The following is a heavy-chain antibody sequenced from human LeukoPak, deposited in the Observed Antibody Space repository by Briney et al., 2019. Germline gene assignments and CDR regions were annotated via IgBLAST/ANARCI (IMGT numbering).Heavy chain of an antibody. D-gene: IGHD6-13*01. V-gene: IGHV3-73*01. CDR3: TRRLGSSSWYSLDY. J-gene: IGHJ4*02. Sequence: GGSLRLSCAASGFTFSGSELHWVRQASGSGLEWVGRVRSKANNYATAYAASVKGRFTISRDDSKNTAHLQMNSLKTEDTAVYYCTRRLGSSSWYSLDYWGQGILVTVSS. CDR2: VRSKANNYAT. CDR1: GFTFSGSE.